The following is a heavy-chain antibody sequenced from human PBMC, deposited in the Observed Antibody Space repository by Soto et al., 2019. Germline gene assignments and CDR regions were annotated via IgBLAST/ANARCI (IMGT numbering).Heavy chain of an antibody. CDR1: GFTFSDHY. V-gene: IGHV3-11*01. CDR2: ISNSGSTI. Sequence: QVQLVESGGGLVKPGGSVRLSCAASGFTFSDHYMSWIRQAPGKGLEWVSYISNSGSTIYYADSVKGRFTISRDNAKNALYLQMNSLRVEDTAVFYCARERRISWGLKRAGLVGAFDIWGQGTMVTVSS. CDR3: ARERRISWGLKRAGLVGAFDI. J-gene: IGHJ3*02. D-gene: IGHD2-15*01.